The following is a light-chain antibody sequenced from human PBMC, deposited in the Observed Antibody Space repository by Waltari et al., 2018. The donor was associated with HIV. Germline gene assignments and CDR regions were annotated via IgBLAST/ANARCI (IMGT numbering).Light chain of an antibody. J-gene: IGLJ1*01. CDR2: RNN. Sequence: QSVLTQPPSASGTPGQRVTISCSGRSSNIGRNYVYWYQQLPAPAPKPLIYRNNQRPSGVPDRFSGSKSGTSASLAISGLRSEDEADYYCAVWGDSLNSYVFGTGTEVTVL. V-gene: IGLV1-47*01. CDR1: SSNIGRNY. CDR3: AVWGDSLNSYV.